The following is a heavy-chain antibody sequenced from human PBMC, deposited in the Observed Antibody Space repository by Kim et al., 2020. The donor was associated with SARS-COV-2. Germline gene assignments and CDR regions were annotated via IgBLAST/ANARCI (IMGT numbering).Heavy chain of an antibody. CDR3: ARDMENGDYRVPLHNWFDP. V-gene: IGHV1-18*01. CDR2: ISAYNGNT. J-gene: IGHJ5*02. CDR1: GYTFTSYG. D-gene: IGHD4-17*01. Sequence: ASVKVSCKASGYTFTSYGISWVRQAPGQGLEWMGWISAYNGNTNYAQKLQGRVTMTTDTSTSTAYMELRSLRSDDTAVYYCARDMENGDYRVPLHNWFDPWGQGTLVTVSS.